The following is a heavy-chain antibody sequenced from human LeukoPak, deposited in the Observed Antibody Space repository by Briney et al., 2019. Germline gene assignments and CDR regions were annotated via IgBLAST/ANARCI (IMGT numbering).Heavy chain of an antibody. D-gene: IGHD6-13*01. CDR2: IIPIFDTA. CDR1: GGTFSSYA. J-gene: IGHJ4*02. CDR3: ARVSYKTGYSSSWSLGVFDY. V-gene: IGHV1-69*05. Sequence: GASVKVSCKASGGTFSSYAISWVRQAPGQGLEWMGGIIPIFDTANYAQKFPGRVTITTDESTSTAYMELSSLRSEDTAVYYCARVSYKTGYSSSWSLGVFDYWGQGTLVTVSS.